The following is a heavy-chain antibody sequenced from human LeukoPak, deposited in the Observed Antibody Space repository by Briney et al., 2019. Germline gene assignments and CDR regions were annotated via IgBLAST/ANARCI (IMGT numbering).Heavy chain of an antibody. D-gene: IGHD3-22*01. Sequence: ASVKVSCKASGYTFTSYGISWVRQAPGQGLEWMGWISAYNGNTNYAQKLQGRVTMTTDTSTSTAYMELRSLRSDDTAVYYCASGDYYDSSGYYGSAYWGQGTLVTVSS. CDR3: ASGDYYDSSGYYGSAY. J-gene: IGHJ4*02. V-gene: IGHV1-18*01. CDR2: ISAYNGNT. CDR1: GYTFTSYG.